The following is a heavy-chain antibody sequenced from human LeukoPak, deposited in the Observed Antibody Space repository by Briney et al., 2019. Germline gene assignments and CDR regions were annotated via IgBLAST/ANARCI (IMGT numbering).Heavy chain of an antibody. Sequence: GGSLRLSCAASGFTFTSYAMSWVRQAPGKGLEWVSAISGSGGDTYYADSVKGRFTISRDDSKSTAYLQMNSLKAEDTAVYYCTVPASGGNWFDPWGPGTLVTVSS. D-gene: IGHD2-2*01. J-gene: IGHJ5*02. V-gene: IGHV3-23*01. CDR3: TVPASGGNWFDP. CDR1: GFTFTSYA. CDR2: ISGSGGDT.